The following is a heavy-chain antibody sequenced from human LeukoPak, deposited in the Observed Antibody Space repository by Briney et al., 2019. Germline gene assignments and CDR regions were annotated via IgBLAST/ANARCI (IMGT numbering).Heavy chain of an antibody. V-gene: IGHV3-23*01. J-gene: IGHJ4*02. CDR3: ARDMGYRYCSGGSCYSGTGSFDY. D-gene: IGHD2-15*01. Sequence: GGSLRLSCAASGFTFSSNAMSWVRQAPGKGLEWVSTISGSGAGSYYADSVKGRFTISRGNSKNTLYLQMNSLRAEDTAVYYCARDMGYRYCSGGSCYSGTGSFDYWGQGTLVTVSS. CDR2: ISGSGAGS. CDR1: GFTFSSNA.